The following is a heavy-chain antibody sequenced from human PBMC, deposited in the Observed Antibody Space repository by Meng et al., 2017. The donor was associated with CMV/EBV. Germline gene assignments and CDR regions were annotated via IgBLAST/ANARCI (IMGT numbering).Heavy chain of an antibody. D-gene: IGHD7-27*01. V-gene: IGHV1-2*02. CDR2: IHPQSGVT. Sequence: GESLKISCAASGYTFTDHYFHWVRQAPGQGLEWMGWIHPQSGVTNYAQKFQARVTLTRDTSINTGYMELSRLTSDDTAVYYCARDKNWGPDYWGQGTLVTVSS. CDR3: ARDKNWGPDY. J-gene: IGHJ4*02. CDR1: GYTFTDHY.